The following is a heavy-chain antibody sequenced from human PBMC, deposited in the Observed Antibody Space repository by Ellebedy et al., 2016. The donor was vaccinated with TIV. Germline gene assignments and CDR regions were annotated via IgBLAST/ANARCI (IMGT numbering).Heavy chain of an antibody. CDR1: GFTFSSYG. Sequence: GESLKISCAASGFTFSSYGMHWVRQAPGKGLEWVANIKQDGSEKYYVDSVKGRFSISRDNTKNSLYLQMNSLTDEDTAVYYCARDQWLGRAYYFDSWGQGTLVTVSS. V-gene: IGHV3-7*01. CDR2: IKQDGSEK. J-gene: IGHJ4*02. D-gene: IGHD6-19*01. CDR3: ARDQWLGRAYYFDS.